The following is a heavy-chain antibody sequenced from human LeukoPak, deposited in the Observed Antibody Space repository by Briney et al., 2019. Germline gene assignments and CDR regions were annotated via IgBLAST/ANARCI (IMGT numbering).Heavy chain of an antibody. CDR2: INPSGGST. CDR1: GYTFTSYY. D-gene: IGHD5-18*01. Sequence: ASVKVSCKASGYTFTSYYMHWVRQAPGQGLEWMGIINPSGGSTTYAQKFQGRVTMTRDTSTSTVYMELSSLRSEDTAVYYCARDERDGGDTAMLGANNWFDPWGQGTLVTVSS. V-gene: IGHV1-46*01. J-gene: IGHJ5*02. CDR3: ARDERDGGDTAMLGANNWFDP.